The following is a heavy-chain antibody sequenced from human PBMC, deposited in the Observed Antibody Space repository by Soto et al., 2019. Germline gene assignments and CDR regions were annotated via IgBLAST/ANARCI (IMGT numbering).Heavy chain of an antibody. CDR1: GFTFSSYS. CDR3: AKERRGFWSGYYDY. Sequence: VQLVESGGGLVKPGGSLRLSCAASGFTFSSYSMHWVRQAPGKGLEWVAVISYDGSNKYYADSVKGRFTISRDNSKNTLYLQMNSLRAEDTAVYYCAKERRGFWSGYYDYWGQGTLVTVSS. J-gene: IGHJ4*02. CDR2: ISYDGSNK. D-gene: IGHD3-3*01. V-gene: IGHV3-30*18.